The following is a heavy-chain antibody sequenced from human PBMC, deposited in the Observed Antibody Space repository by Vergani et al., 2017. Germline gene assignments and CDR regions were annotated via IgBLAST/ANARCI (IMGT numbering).Heavy chain of an antibody. J-gene: IGHJ4*02. CDR1: GGSISSGSYY. D-gene: IGHD5-24*01. Sequence: QVQLQESGPGLVKPSQTLSLTCTVFGGSISSGSYYWSWIRQPAGKGLEWIGRIYTSGSTNYNPSLKSRVTISVDTSKNQFSLKLSSVTAADTAVYYCARGRWLQSLDYWGQGTLVTVSS. CDR3: ARGRWLQSLDY. CDR2: IYTSGST. V-gene: IGHV4-61*02.